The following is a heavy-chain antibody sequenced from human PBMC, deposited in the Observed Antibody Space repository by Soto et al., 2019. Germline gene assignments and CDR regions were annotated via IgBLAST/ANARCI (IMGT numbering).Heavy chain of an antibody. J-gene: IGHJ4*02. CDR1: GFTFSDYA. D-gene: IGHD1-26*01. CDR3: GRRGSAVGVTGPSDY. Sequence: EVQLVESGGGLVKPGGSLRLSCAAFGFTFSDYAMSWVRQAPGKGLEWVSSINTNSYYIYYGDSVKGRFTTSRDNAQNSLYLQMNSLRVEGTAVYYCGRRGSAVGVTGPSDYWGQGTLVIVAS. V-gene: IGHV3-21*01. CDR2: INTNSYYI.